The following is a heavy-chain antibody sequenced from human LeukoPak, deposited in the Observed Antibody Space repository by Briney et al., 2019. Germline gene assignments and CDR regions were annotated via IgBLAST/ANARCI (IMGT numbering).Heavy chain of an antibody. V-gene: IGHV1-2*06. CDR1: GYTFTGYY. J-gene: IGHJ4*02. Sequence: ASVKVSCEASGYTFTGYYMHWVRQAPGPGLEWMGRINPNSGGTNYAQKCQGRVTMTRDTSISTAYFELSRLRSNDTAVYYCARVYGSGSLDYWGQGTLVTVSS. D-gene: IGHD3-10*01. CDR2: INPNSGGT. CDR3: ARVYGSGSLDY.